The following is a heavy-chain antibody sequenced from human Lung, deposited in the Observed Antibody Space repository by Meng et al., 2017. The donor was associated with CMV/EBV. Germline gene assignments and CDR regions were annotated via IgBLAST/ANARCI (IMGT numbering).Heavy chain of an antibody. CDR3: ARSPVLAGSDWVTDF. CDR1: GFTFSLYP. CDR2: ISYDVITK. D-gene: IGHD6-19*01. V-gene: IGHV3-30*04. J-gene: IGHJ4*02. Sequence: GGSLRLXXAASGFTFSLYPMHWVRQAPGKGLEWLTVISYDVITKHYADSVKGRFTISRDNSRNTLYLQMDSLRPEDTAMYYCARSPVLAGSDWVTDFCGQGTLVTVSS.